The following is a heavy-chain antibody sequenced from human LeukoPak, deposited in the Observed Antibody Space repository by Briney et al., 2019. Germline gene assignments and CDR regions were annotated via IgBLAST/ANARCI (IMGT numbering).Heavy chain of an antibody. J-gene: IGHJ4*02. CDR3: ARSPSTGPDY. Sequence: SETLSLTCIVAGASISSYYWSWVRQPPGKGLEWIGYIYYSGSTNYNPSLKSRVTMSVDTSKNQFSLNLSSVTAADTAVYYCARSPSTGPDYWGQGTLVTVSS. V-gene: IGHV4-59*08. CDR2: IYYSGST. D-gene: IGHD1-1*01. CDR1: GASISSYY.